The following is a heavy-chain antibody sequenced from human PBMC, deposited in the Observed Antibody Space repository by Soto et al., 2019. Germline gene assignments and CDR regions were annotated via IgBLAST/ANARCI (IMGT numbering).Heavy chain of an antibody. CDR1: GFTFSSYG. Sequence: QVQLVESGGGVVQPGRSLRLSCAASGFTFSSYGMHWVRQAPGKGLEWVAIISYDGSNKYYADSVKGRFTNSRDNSKNTLYLQMNSLRGEDTAMYYCAKDQVSYDDDSSGYFREAFDCWGQGTLVTVAS. CDR2: ISYDGSNK. CDR3: AKDQVSYDDDSSGYFREAFDC. V-gene: IGHV3-30*18. D-gene: IGHD3-22*01. J-gene: IGHJ4*02.